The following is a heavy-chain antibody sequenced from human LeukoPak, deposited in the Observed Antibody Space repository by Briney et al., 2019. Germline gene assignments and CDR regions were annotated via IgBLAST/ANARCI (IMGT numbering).Heavy chain of an antibody. CDR1: GYTFTGYY. V-gene: IGHV1-2*02. CDR3: ARGRYQLLWAYYCYYMDV. J-gene: IGHJ6*03. Sequence: ASVKVSCKASGYTFTGYYMHWVRQAPGQGLEWMGWINPNSGGTNYAQKFQGRVTMTRDTSISTAYMELSRLRSDDTAVYYCARGRYQLLWAYYCYYMDVWGKGTTVTVSS. CDR2: INPNSGGT. D-gene: IGHD2-2*01.